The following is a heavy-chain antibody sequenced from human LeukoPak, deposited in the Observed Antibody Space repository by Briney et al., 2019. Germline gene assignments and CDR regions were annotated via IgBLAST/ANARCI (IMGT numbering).Heavy chain of an antibody. D-gene: IGHD4-23*01. CDR2: ISHNGGA. V-gene: IGHV4-38-2*02. CDR3: ARDLGSGGNSDY. CDR1: GYSISSGYH. J-gene: IGHJ4*02. Sequence: SETLSLTCAVSGYSISSGYHSGWIRQPPGKGLQWIASISHNGGASYNPSLKSRVTISLDTSNNQFSLELRSVTAADTAVYYCARDLGSGGNSDYWAQGTLVTVSS.